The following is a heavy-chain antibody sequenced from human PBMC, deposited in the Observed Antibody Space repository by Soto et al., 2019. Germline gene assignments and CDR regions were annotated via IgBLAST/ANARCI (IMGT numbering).Heavy chain of an antibody. V-gene: IGHV1-69*01. CDR2: IIPIFGTA. CDR1: GGTFSSYA. CDR3: TRAALHETHTAMDYYFDY. Sequence: QVQLVQSGAEVKKPGSSVKVSCKASGGTFSSYAISWVRQAPGQGIEWMGGIIPIFGTANYAQKFQGRVTITAGESTSTAYMALNSLRSEDTAVYYCTRAALHETHTAMDYYFDYWGKGTLVTVSS. J-gene: IGHJ4*02. D-gene: IGHD5-18*01.